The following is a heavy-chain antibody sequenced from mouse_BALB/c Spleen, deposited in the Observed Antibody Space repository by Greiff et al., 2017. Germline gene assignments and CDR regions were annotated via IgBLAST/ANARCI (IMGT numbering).Heavy chain of an antibody. J-gene: IGHJ1*01. CDR1: GFTFSSYT. Sequence: EVQVVESGGGLVKPGGSLKLSCAASGFTFSSYTMSWVRQTPEKRLEWVATISSGGSYTYYPDSVKGRFTISRDNAKNTLYLQMSSLKSEDTAMYYCTRDGDGSSYGYFDVWGAGTTVTVSS. D-gene: IGHD1-1*01. CDR3: TRDGDGSSYGYFDV. CDR2: ISSGGSYT. V-gene: IGHV5-6-4*01.